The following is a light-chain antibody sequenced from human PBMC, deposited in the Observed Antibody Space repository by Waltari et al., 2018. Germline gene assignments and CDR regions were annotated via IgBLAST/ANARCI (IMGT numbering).Light chain of an antibody. J-gene: IGLJ3*02. CDR2: DVN. Sequence: QSALTQSASLSGSPGQSITLSCIGTSSDVGAYNYVSWYQQHPGKAPKLMIYDVNNLPSGVSDRFSGSKSGNTASLTISGLQTEDEADYHCASYTTSATVVFGGGTRLTVL. V-gene: IGLV2-14*03. CDR1: SSDVGAYNY. CDR3: ASYTTSATVV.